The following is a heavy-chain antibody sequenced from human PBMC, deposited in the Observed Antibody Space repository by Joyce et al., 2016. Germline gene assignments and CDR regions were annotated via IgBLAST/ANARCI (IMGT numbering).Heavy chain of an antibody. CDR2: ITNSEAT. J-gene: IGHJ4*02. D-gene: IGHD6-19*01. Sequence: QVQLQQWGAGLLKTSETLSLTGAVYSGPFSGFFWSWVRQPPGKGLEWIGDITNSEATHYNPSLKSRLTMSVDTSRKEFSLKLSSVTVADTAIYYCARSQWLAPLMYWGQGTPVTVSS. V-gene: IGHV4-34*02. CDR1: SGPFSGFF. CDR3: ARSQWLAPLMY.